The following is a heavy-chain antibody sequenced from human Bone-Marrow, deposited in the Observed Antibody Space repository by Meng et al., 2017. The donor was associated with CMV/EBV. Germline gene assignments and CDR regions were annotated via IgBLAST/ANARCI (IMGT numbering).Heavy chain of an antibody. Sequence: ASVKVSCKASGYTFIGYYMHWMRQAPGQGLEWMGIINPSGGSTSYTQKFQGRVTMTRDTSTSTVYMELSSLRSEDTAVYYCARGGQATWGMDVWGQGTTVTVSS. J-gene: IGHJ6*02. V-gene: IGHV1-46*01. D-gene: IGHD5-12*01. CDR1: GYTFIGYY. CDR2: INPSGGST. CDR3: ARGGQATWGMDV.